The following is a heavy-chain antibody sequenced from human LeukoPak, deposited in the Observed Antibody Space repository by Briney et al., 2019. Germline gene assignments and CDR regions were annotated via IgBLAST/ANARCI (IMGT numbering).Heavy chain of an antibody. V-gene: IGHV5-10-1*01. CDR3: ARLPLDNWNGVS. Sequence: PGESLKISCQGSGYSFTSYWIIWVRQVPGKGLEWMGRIDPSDSVTNYSPSFQGHVTFSVDKSISTAYLQWSSLKASDTALYYCARLPLDNWNGVSWGQGTLVTVSS. J-gene: IGHJ5*02. D-gene: IGHD1-1*01. CDR2: IDPSDSVT. CDR1: GYSFTSYW.